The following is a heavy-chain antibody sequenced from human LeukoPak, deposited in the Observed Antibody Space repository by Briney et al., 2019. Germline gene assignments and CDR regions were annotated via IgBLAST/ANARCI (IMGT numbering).Heavy chain of an antibody. CDR3: ARGRLATVTDMDV. CDR1: GDSASGGNYY. D-gene: IGHD4-17*01. V-gene: IGHV4-61*02. Sequence: SETLSLTCTVSGDSASGGNYYWSWIRQPAGKGLEWIGRMHSSGSTKYNSSLKSRVTISVDTSKNQLSLKLSSVTAADTAVYYCARGRLATVTDMDVWGKGTTVTISS. J-gene: IGHJ6*03. CDR2: MHSSGST.